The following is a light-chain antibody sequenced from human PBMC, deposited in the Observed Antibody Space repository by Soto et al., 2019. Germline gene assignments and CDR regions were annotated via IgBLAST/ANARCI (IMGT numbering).Light chain of an antibody. J-gene: IGKJ4*01. Sequence: DIQMTQSPSTLSASVGDRVTITCRASQSISSWLAWYQQKPGKAPKLLIYDASSLESGVPSRFSGSGSGTDFTLTISRLEPEDFAVYYCQQYGSSHTFGGGTKVDIK. CDR3: QQYGSSHT. CDR2: DAS. CDR1: QSISSW. V-gene: IGKV1-5*01.